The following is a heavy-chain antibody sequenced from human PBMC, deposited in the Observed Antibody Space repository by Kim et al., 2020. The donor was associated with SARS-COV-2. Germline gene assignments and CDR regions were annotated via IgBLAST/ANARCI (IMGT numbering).Heavy chain of an antibody. CDR2: IWYDGSNK. J-gene: IGHJ4*02. D-gene: IGHD6-19*01. CDR1: GFTFSSYG. Sequence: GGSLRLSCAASGFTFSSYGMHWVRQAPGKGLEWVAVIWYDGSNKYYADSVKGRFTISRDNSKNTLYLQMNSLRAADTAVYYCAREARIGIAVAGLDYWGQGTLVTVSA. V-gene: IGHV3-33*01. CDR3: AREARIGIAVAGLDY.